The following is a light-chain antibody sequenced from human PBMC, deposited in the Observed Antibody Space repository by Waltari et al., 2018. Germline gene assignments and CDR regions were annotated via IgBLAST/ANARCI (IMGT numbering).Light chain of an antibody. CDR3: SSYTSISTVI. J-gene: IGLJ2*01. CDR1: SSDVGGYNY. CDR2: DVS. V-gene: IGLV2-14*03. Sequence: QSALTQPASVSGSPGQSITISCTGTSSDVGGYNYVSWYQQHPGKAPKLMIYDVSQRPAGFSNRFSGSKSGHTASLTISGLQAEDEADYYCSSYTSISTVIFGGGTKLTVL.